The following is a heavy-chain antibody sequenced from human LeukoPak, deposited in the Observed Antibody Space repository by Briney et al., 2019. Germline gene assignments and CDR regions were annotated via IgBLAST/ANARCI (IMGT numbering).Heavy chain of an antibody. CDR3: ASPRRSYYAGFDY. J-gene: IGHJ4*02. Sequence: GASVKVSCKASGGTFSNHAVSWVRQAPGQGLEWMGGIIPIFGTANYAQKFQGRVTITADESTSTAYMELSSLRSEDTAVYYCASPRRSYYAGFDYWGQGTLVTVSS. V-gene: IGHV1-69*13. CDR1: GGTFSNHA. CDR2: IIPIFGTA. D-gene: IGHD1-26*01.